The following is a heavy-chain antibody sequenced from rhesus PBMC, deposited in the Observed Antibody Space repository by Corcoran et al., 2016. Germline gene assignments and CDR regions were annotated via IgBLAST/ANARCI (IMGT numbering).Heavy chain of an antibody. Sequence: QVQLQESGPGLVKPSETLSLTCAVSGYSISSGYYWSWIRQLPGKGLEWIGYITYSGSTSHTPSLKSRVTLSRDTSKTQFSLKLSSVTAADTAVYYCARGILYSNWYFDIWGPGTPITISS. V-gene: IGHV4-122*02. CDR1: GYSISSGYY. J-gene: IGHJ2*01. CDR3: ARGILYSNWYFDI. CDR2: ITYSGST. D-gene: IGHD2-21*01.